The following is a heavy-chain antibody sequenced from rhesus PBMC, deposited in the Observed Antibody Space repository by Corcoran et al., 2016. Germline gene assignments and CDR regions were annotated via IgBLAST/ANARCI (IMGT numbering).Heavy chain of an antibody. CDR1: GGSISGYYY. V-gene: IGHV4-73*01. CDR2: IYGNSAST. J-gene: IGHJ4*01. CDR3: AGDRSGDYLFDY. D-gene: IGHD3-34*01. Sequence: QVQLQQWGEGLVKPSETLSLTCAVYGGSISGYYYWSWIRQPPGKGLEWIGYIYGNSASTNYTPSLKIRVAISKDTSKNHFSRKLSSVTAADTAVYYCAGDRSGDYLFDYWGQGVLVTVSS.